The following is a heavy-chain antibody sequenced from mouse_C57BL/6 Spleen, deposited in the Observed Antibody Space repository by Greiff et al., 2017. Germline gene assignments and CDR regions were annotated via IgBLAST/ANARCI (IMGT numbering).Heavy chain of an antibody. V-gene: IGHV5-4*01. CDR3: ARDRSYAMDY. CDR2: ISDGGSYT. Sequence: EVQLMESGGGLVKPGGSLKLSCAASGFTFSSYAMSWVRQTPEKRLEWVATISDGGSYTYYPDNVKGRFTISRDNAKNNLYLQMSHLKSEDTAMYYCARDRSYAMDYWGQGTSVTVSS. J-gene: IGHJ4*01. CDR1: GFTFSSYA.